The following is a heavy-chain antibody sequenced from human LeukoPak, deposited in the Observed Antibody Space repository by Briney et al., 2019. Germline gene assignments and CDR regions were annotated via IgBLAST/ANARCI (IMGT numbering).Heavy chain of an antibody. CDR3: ATSEECGGDCYSPPFDY. Sequence: GASVKVSCKASGYTFTSYAMHWVRQAPGQGLEWMGGIIPIFGTANYAQKFQGRVTITADKSTSTAYMELSSLRSEDTAVYYCATSEECGGDCYSPPFDYWGQGTLVTVSS. D-gene: IGHD2-21*02. J-gene: IGHJ4*02. CDR2: IIPIFGTA. CDR1: GYTFTSYA. V-gene: IGHV1-69*06.